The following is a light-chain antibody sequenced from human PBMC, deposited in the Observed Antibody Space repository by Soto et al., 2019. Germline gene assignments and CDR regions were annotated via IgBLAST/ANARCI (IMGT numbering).Light chain of an antibody. CDR3: QSFDTSTVV. J-gene: IGLJ2*01. V-gene: IGLV6-57*01. CDR1: SGSIASNY. CDR2: DDN. Sequence: NFMLTQPHSVSESPGKTVTISCTRSSGSIASNYVQWYQQRPGSSPTTVIYDDNQRPSGVPDRFSGSIDSSSNSASLTISGLKTEDEADYCCQSFDTSTVVFGGGTKLTVL.